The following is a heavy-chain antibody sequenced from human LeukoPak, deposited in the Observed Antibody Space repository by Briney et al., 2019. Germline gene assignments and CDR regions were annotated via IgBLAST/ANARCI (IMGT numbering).Heavy chain of an antibody. V-gene: IGHV3-7*01. CDR1: GSTFSRHW. CDR2: ISPDASGN. Sequence: GGSLRLSCAVSGSTFSRHWMIWARQAPGKGLEGVANISPDASGNFYVDSVSGRFTISRDNAKNSLYLQMDSLRAEDTGVYYCLSKAYDDDHPSNWGNGTMVTVSS. J-gene: IGHJ4*01. CDR3: LSKAYDDDHPSN. D-gene: IGHD4-17*01.